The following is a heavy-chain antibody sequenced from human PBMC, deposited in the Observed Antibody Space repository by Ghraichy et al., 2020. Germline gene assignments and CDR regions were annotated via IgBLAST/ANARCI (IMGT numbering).Heavy chain of an antibody. J-gene: IGHJ4*02. CDR2: ISGSGGST. V-gene: IGHV3-23*01. Sequence: SAISGSGGSTYYADSVNGRFTISRDNSKNTLYLQMNSLRAEDTAVYYCAKDLRFRDFDYWGQG. CDR3: AKDLRFRDFDY. D-gene: IGHD3-3*01.